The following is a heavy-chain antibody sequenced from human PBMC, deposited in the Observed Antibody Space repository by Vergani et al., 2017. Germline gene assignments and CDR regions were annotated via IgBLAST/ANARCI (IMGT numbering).Heavy chain of an antibody. CDR2: IYYSGST. CDR1: GGSISSGGYY. V-gene: IGHV4-31*03. D-gene: IGHD3-3*01. Sequence: QVQLQESGPGLVKPSQTLSLTCTVSGGSISSGGYYWSWIRQHPGKGLEWIGYIYYSGSTYYNPSLKSRVTRSVDTSKNQFSLELSSVTPADTAVYYCARSRDKYDFWSGYYDDYYYDMDVWGKGTTVTVAS. CDR3: ARSRDKYDFWSGYYDDYYYDMDV. J-gene: IGHJ6*03.